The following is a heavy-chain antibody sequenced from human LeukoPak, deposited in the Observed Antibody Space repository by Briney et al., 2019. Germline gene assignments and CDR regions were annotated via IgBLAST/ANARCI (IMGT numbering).Heavy chain of an antibody. V-gene: IGHV4-61*01. CDR2: IYYSGST. Sequence: PSETLSLTCTVSGGSVSSGNYYWSWIRQPPGKGLEWIGYIYYSGSTNYNPSLKSRVTISVDTSKNQFSLKLSSVTAADTAVYYCARYGGYSSSWYGDAFDIWGQGTMVTVSS. J-gene: IGHJ3*02. D-gene: IGHD6-13*01. CDR1: GGSVSSGNYY. CDR3: ARYGGYSSSWYGDAFDI.